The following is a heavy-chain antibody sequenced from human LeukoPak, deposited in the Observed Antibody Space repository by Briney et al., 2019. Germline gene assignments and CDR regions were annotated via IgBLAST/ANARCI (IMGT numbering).Heavy chain of an antibody. V-gene: IGHV3-30-3*01. Sequence: GGSLRLSCAASGFTFSSYAMHRVRQAPGKGLEWVAVISYDGSNKYYADSVKGRFTISRDNSKNTLYLQMNSLRAEDTAVYCCARDEVYCSSTSCRRYYYYGMDVWGQGTTVTVSS. D-gene: IGHD2-2*01. CDR3: ARDEVYCSSTSCRRYYYYGMDV. CDR2: ISYDGSNK. J-gene: IGHJ6*02. CDR1: GFTFSSYA.